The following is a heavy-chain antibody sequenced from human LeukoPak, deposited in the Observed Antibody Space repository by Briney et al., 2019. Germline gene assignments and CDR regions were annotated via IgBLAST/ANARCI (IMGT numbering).Heavy chain of an antibody. CDR1: GFTFSSYA. D-gene: IGHD4-11*01. CDR2: ISYDGSNE. V-gene: IGHV3-30*04. J-gene: IGHJ6*04. CDR3: ARGSVTTFYYYGMDL. Sequence: GRSLRLSCAASGFTFSSYAMHWVRQAPGKGLEWVAVISYDGSNEYYADSVKGRFTISRDNSKNTLYLQMNSLRAEDTAVYYCARGSVTTFYYYGMDLWGKGTTVTVSS.